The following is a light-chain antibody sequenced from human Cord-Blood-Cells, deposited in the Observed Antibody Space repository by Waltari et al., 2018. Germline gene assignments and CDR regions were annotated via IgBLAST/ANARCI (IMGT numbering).Light chain of an antibody. CDR2: DAA. CDR3: QQFNSYPIT. Sequence: AIQLTQSPSSLSASVGDRVTITCRASQGISSALAWYQQKPGKAPKLLIYDAASLESGVPSRFSGSGSGTDFTLTISSLQPEDFATYYCQQFNSYPITFGQGTRLEIK. J-gene: IGKJ5*01. CDR1: QGISSA. V-gene: IGKV1-13*02.